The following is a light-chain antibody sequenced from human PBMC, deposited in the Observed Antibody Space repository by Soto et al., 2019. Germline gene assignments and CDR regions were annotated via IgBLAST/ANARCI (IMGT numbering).Light chain of an antibody. V-gene: IGLV1-44*01. CDR3: AAWDDSLNGHVV. J-gene: IGLJ2*01. CDR1: SSNIGSNT. Sequence: QSVLTQPPSASGTPGQRVTISCSGSSSNIGSNTVNWYQQLPGTAPKLLIYSNNQRPSGVPDRFSGSTSGASASLAISGLQSEDGADYCAAWDDSLNGHVVFGGGTKLTVL. CDR2: SNN.